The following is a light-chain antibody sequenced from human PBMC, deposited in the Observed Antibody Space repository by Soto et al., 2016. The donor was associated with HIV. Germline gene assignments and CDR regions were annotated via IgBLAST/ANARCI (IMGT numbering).Light chain of an antibody. V-gene: IGKV1D-16*01. CDR3: QQYNTVPWT. CDR1: QGISSW. J-gene: IGKJ1*01. Sequence: IQMTQSPSSLSASIGDRVTITCRASQGISSWLAWYQQKPGKAPKLLIYAASSLQSGVPSRFSGSGSGTDFTLTLSSVQPDDVGTYYCQQYNTVPWTFGQGTKLEMK. CDR2: AAS.